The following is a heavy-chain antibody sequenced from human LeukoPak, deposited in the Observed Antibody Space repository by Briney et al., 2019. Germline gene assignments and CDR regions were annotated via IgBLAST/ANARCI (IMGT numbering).Heavy chain of an antibody. Sequence: SQTLSLTCDVSGKSMTSDGYSWNWIRQPPGKDLEWIGYIYNSVTTYYNPSLKSRVTMSVDRSKNQFSLYLSSVTAADTAVYYCARSWHYYDSSAYSHYFDYWGQGAQVTVSS. CDR2: IYNSVTT. J-gene: IGHJ4*02. V-gene: IGHV4-30-2*01. CDR3: ARSWHYYDSSAYSHYFDY. D-gene: IGHD3-22*01. CDR1: GKSMTSDGYS.